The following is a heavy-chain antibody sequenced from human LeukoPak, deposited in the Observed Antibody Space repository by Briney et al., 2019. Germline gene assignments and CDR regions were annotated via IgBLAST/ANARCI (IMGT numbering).Heavy chain of an antibody. J-gene: IGHJ4*02. CDR2: IYYSGST. CDR3: ARFPLFSSFDY. D-gene: IGHD6-6*01. Sequence: TLSLTCTVSGGSISSGGYYWSWIRQHPGKGLEWIGYIYYSGSTYYNPSLKSRVTISVDTSKNQFSLKLSSVTAADTAVYYCARFPLFSSFDYWGQGTLVTVSS. V-gene: IGHV4-31*03. CDR1: GGSISSGGYY.